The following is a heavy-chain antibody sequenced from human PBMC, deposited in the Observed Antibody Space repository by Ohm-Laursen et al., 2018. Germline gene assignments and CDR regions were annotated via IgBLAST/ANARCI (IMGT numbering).Heavy chain of an antibody. CDR1: GVSINNYY. V-gene: IGHV4-59*01. Sequence: TLSLTCSVSGVSINNYYWTWIRQPPGKGLEWIGYISYSGTTNYNPSLKSRVTISIDTSKRQFSLNLRSVTAADTALYYCARDKDSSGIDYWGQGTLLIVSS. D-gene: IGHD3-22*01. CDR3: ARDKDSSGIDY. CDR2: ISYSGTT. J-gene: IGHJ4*02.